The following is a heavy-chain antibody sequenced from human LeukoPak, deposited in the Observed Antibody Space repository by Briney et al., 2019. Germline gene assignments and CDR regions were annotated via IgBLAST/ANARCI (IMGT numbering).Heavy chain of an antibody. D-gene: IGHD2-21*02. CDR2: IKGDGSAQ. CDR1: SGSFSAYY. J-gene: IGHJ4*02. CDR3: TTSLPHVVLLTGSEGGN. V-gene: IGHV3-7*01. Sequence: ETLSLTCAVSSGSFSAYYWTWVRQAPGKGLEWVANIKGDGSAQNYVDSVKGRFTISRDNAGNSLYLQMNSLRVEDTAVYYCTTSLPHVVLLTGSEGGNWGRGTLVTVSS.